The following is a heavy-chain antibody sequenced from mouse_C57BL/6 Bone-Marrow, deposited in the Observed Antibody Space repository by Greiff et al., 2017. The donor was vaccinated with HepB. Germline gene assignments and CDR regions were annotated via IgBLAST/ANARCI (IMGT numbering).Heavy chain of an antibody. V-gene: IGHV1-39*01. J-gene: IGHJ1*03. D-gene: IGHD1-1*01. CDR3: ARRHYGSSYWYFDV. Sequence: EVKLQQSGPELVKPGASVKISCKASGYSFTDYNMNWVKQSNGKSLEWIGVINPNYGTTSYNQKFKGKATLTVDQSSSTAYMQLNSLTSEDSAVYYCARRHYGSSYWYFDVWGTGTTVTVSS. CDR1: GYSFTDYN. CDR2: INPNYGTT.